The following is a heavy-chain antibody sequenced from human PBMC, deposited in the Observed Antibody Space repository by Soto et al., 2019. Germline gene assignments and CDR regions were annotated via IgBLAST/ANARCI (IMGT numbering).Heavy chain of an antibody. D-gene: IGHD3-9*01. CDR2: ISAYNGNT. V-gene: IGHV1-18*01. Sequence: GXSVKVSCKASGYTFTSYGISWVRQAPGQGLEWMGWISAYNGNTNYARKLQGRVTMTTDTSTSTAYMELRSLRSDDTAVYYCARSVDWFYYYGMDVWGQGTTVTASS. CDR3: ARSVDWFYYYGMDV. CDR1: GYTFTSYG. J-gene: IGHJ6*02.